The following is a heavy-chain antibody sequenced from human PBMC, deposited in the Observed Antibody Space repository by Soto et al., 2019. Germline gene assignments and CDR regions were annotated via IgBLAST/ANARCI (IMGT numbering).Heavy chain of an antibody. Sequence: GESLKISCQGSGYSFTSYWIGWVRQMPGKGLEWMGIIYPGDSDTRYSPSFQGQVTISADKSISTAYLQWSSLKASDTAMYYCARLDYYDSSGYYYSAHFDYWGQGTLVTVSS. D-gene: IGHD3-22*01. V-gene: IGHV5-51*01. CDR1: GYSFTSYW. J-gene: IGHJ4*02. CDR3: ARLDYYDSSGYYYSAHFDY. CDR2: IYPGDSDT.